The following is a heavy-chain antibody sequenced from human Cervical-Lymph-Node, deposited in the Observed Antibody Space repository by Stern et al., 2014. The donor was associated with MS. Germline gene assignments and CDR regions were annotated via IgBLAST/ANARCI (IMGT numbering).Heavy chain of an antibody. CDR3: AHSRDSSSHYY. CDR2: IDWDDDK. CDR1: GFSLNTSGMC. V-gene: IGHV2-5*08. D-gene: IGHD6-6*01. Sequence: QVTLKESGPALVKPTQTLTLTCTFSGFSLNTSGMCVSWIRQPPGKALEWLALIDWDDDKRYSPSLKSRLTITKDTSKNQVVLTMTNMDPVDTATYYCAHSRDSSSHYYWGQGTLVTVSS. J-gene: IGHJ4*02.